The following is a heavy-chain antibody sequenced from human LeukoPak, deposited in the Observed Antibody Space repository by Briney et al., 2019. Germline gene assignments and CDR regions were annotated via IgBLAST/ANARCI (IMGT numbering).Heavy chain of an antibody. CDR3: ARGSAIHGKVSQDY. J-gene: IGHJ4*02. Sequence: GASVKVSCKASGGTFSSYAISWVRQAPGQGLEWMGGLIPIFGTANYPQKFQGRVTITADESPSTAYMVLSSLRSEDTAVYYCARGSAIHGKVSQDYWGQGTLVTVSS. D-gene: IGHD2-2*02. V-gene: IGHV1-69*13. CDR1: GGTFSSYA. CDR2: LIPIFGTA.